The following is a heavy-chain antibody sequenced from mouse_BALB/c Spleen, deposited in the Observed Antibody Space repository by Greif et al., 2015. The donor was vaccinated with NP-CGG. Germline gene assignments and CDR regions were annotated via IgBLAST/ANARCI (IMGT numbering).Heavy chain of an antibody. CDR2: INPSNGGT. Sequence: QVQLQQSGAEQVKPGASVKLSCKASGYTFTSYYMYWVKQRPGQGLEWIGEINPSNGGTNFNERFKSKATLTVDKSSSTAYMQLSSLTSEDSAVYYCTRFYYGSSYYAMDYWGQGTSVTVSS. CDR1: GYTFTSYY. D-gene: IGHD1-1*01. J-gene: IGHJ4*01. V-gene: IGHV1S81*02. CDR3: TRFYYGSSYYAMDY.